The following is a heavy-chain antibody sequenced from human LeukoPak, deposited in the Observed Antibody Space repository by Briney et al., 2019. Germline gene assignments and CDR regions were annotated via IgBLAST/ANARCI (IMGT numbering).Heavy chain of an antibody. CDR2: ISGSGDIT. CDR3: AKDLTGTTPYYFDY. Sequence: GGSLRLSCAASAFTFSSYAINWVRQAPGKGLEWVSAISGSGDITYHADSVKGRFTISRDNSKNTLYLQMNSLRDEDTAIYYCAKDLTGTTPYYFDYWGQGTLVTVSS. J-gene: IGHJ4*02. D-gene: IGHD1-1*01. CDR1: AFTFSSYA. V-gene: IGHV3-23*01.